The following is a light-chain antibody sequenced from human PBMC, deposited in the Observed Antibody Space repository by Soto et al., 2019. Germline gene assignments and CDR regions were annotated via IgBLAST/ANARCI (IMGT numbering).Light chain of an antibody. CDR3: QPGGGGMV. V-gene: IGLV4-69*01. CDR2: LNSDGSH. CDR1: SGHSDYA. J-gene: IGLJ3*02. Sequence: QSVLTQSPSASASLGASVKLTCTLSSGHSDYAIAWRQQQPEKGPRYLMKLNSDGSHSKGDGIPDRFSGSSSGAVRYRTIPGLLSEDEADYPCQPGGGGMVFGGGAKLTVL.